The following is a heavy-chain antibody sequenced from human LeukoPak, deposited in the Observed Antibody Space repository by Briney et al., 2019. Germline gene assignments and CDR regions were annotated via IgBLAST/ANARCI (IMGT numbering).Heavy chain of an antibody. Sequence: PGRSLRLYCAASGFTFDDYAMHWVRQAPGKGLEWVSGISWNSGSVAYAVSVKGRFTISRDNAKNSLYLQMTSLRAEDTAVYYCAKDQFDPWGQGTLVTVSS. CDR2: ISWNSGSV. CDR1: GFTFDDYA. J-gene: IGHJ5*02. V-gene: IGHV3-9*01. CDR3: AKDQFDP.